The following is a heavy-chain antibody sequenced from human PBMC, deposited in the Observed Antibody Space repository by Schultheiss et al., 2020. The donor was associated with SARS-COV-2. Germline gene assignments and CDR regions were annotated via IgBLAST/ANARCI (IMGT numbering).Heavy chain of an antibody. Sequence: SETLSLTCTVSGGSISSYYWSWIRQPPGKGLEWIGYIYYSGSTNYNPSLKSRVTISVDTSKNQFSLKLSSVTAADTAVYYCARWRVSRGLTTRHYFDYWGQGTLVTVSS. D-gene: IGHD1-1*01. CDR1: GGSISSYY. CDR3: ARWRVSRGLTTRHYFDY. J-gene: IGHJ4*02. CDR2: IYYSGST. V-gene: IGHV4-59*08.